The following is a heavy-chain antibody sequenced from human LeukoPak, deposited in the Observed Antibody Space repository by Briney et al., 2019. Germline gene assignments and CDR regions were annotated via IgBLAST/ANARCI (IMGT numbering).Heavy chain of an antibody. J-gene: IGHJ3*02. D-gene: IGHD6-13*01. V-gene: IGHV4-34*01. Sequence: SETLSLTCAVYGGSFSGYYWSWIRQPPGKGLEWIGEINHSGSTNYNPSLKSRVTISVDTSKNQFSLKLSSVTAADTAVYYCARHAHSSSWDAFDIRGQGTMVTVSS. CDR3: ARHAHSSSWDAFDI. CDR2: INHSGST. CDR1: GGSFSGYY.